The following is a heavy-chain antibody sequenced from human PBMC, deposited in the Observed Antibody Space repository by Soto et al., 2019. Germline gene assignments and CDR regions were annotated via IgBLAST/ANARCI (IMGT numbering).Heavy chain of an antibody. Sequence: GGSLRLSCAASGFSFSTYAMHWVRQAPGKGLEWVAVISYDGSNKYYADSVKGRFTISRDNSKDTLYVQMNSLRPEDTAVYYCAKTGCSSATCYVTNWGQGNLVTVSS. D-gene: IGHD2-2*01. CDR1: GFSFSTYA. J-gene: IGHJ4*02. CDR3: AKTGCSSATCYVTN. CDR2: ISYDGSNK. V-gene: IGHV3-30*18.